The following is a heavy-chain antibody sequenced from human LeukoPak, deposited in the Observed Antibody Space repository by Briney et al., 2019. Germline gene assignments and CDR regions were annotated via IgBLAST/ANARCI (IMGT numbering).Heavy chain of an antibody. CDR3: AREGVVVVPAAIIPDEDAFDI. V-gene: IGHV1-18*01. D-gene: IGHD2-2*01. CDR2: ISAYNGNT. Sequence: GSVKVSCKASGYTFTSYGISWVRQAPGQGLEWMGWISAYNGNTNYAQKLQGRVTMTTDTSTSTAYMELSSLRSEDTAVYYCAREGVVVVPAAIIPDEDAFDIWGQGTMVTVSS. J-gene: IGHJ3*02. CDR1: GYTFTSYG.